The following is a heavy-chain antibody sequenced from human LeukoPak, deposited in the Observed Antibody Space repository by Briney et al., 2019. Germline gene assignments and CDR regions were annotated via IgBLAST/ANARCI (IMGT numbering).Heavy chain of an antibody. V-gene: IGHV3-30*02. CDR1: GFTFTGFS. CDR2: IRYDGSNK. J-gene: IGHJ4*02. CDR3: AKGDYGDYVGY. Sequence: GRSLRLSCAASGFTFTGFSIHWVRQPPGKGLEWVAFIRYDGSNKYYADSVKGRFTISRDNSKNTLYLQMNSLRAEDTAVYYCAKGDYGDYVGYWGQGTLVTVSS. D-gene: IGHD4-17*01.